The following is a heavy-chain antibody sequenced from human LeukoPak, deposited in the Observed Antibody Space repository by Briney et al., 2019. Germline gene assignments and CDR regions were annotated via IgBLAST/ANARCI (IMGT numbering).Heavy chain of an antibody. J-gene: IGHJ4*02. D-gene: IGHD6-19*01. Sequence: PGGSLRLSCAASGFTFSACYMNWVRQAPGKGLEWVANIKRDGSEKYYVDSVKGRFTISRDNAKNSLDLQMNSLRVEDTAVYYCARLGPASSGWPESFDYWGQGTLVTVSS. CDR3: ARLGPASSGWPESFDY. CDR1: GFTFSACY. V-gene: IGHV3-7*03. CDR2: IKRDGSEK.